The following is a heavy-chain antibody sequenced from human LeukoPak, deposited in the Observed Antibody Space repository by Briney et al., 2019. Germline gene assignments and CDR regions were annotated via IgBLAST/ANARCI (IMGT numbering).Heavy chain of an antibody. J-gene: IGHJ5*02. V-gene: IGHV3-30*04. Sequence: GRSLRLSCAASGFTFSSYAMHWVRQAPGKGLEWVAVISYDGSNKYYADSVKGRFTISRDNSKNTLYLQMNSLRAEDTAVYYCARGPRYCSSTSCYVNWFGPWGQGTLVTVSS. CDR1: GFTFSSYA. CDR2: ISYDGSNK. D-gene: IGHD2-2*01. CDR3: ARGPRYCSSTSCYVNWFGP.